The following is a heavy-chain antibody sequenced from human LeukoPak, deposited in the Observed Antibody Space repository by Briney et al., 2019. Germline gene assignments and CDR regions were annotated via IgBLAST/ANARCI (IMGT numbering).Heavy chain of an antibody. V-gene: IGHV3-66*01. CDR1: GFSFSSYG. J-gene: IGHJ2*01. CDR2: IYSGGST. Sequence: PGGSLRLSCAASGFSFSSYGMSWVRQAPGKGLEWVSVIYSGGSTYYADSVKGRFTISRDNSKNTLYLQMNSLRAEDTAVYYCARCDGDYVAWYFDLWGRGTLVTVSS. CDR3: ARCDGDYVAWYFDL. D-gene: IGHD4-17*01.